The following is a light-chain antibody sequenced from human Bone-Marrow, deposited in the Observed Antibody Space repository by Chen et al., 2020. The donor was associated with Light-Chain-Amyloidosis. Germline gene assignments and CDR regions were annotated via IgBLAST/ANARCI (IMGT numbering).Light chain of an antibody. CDR1: NIGSTR. CDR2: DDS. J-gene: IGLJ3*02. V-gene: IGLV3-21*02. Sequence: SYVLTQPSSVSVAPGQTATIACGGNNIGSTRVHWYQQTPGQAPLLFVYDDSDRPSGIPERLSGSNAGNTATLTSSRVEAGDEADYYCQVWDRSSDRPVFGGGTKLTVL. CDR3: QVWDRSSDRPV.